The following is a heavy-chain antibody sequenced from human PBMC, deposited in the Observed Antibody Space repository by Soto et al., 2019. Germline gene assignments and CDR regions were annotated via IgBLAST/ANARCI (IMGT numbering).Heavy chain of an antibody. V-gene: IGHV3-23*01. CDR1: GFSFSNFA. D-gene: IGHD3-3*01. CDR3: ARIFGAYDYFDF. CDR2: IGGGSEKI. Sequence: GASLRLSCGASGFSFSNFAMSWVRQAPGKGLEWVSSIGGGSEKIYYSDSVKGRFTISRDNSKNTLYLQMNSLRAEDTALFFCARIFGAYDYFDFWGQGTPVTVSS. J-gene: IGHJ4*02.